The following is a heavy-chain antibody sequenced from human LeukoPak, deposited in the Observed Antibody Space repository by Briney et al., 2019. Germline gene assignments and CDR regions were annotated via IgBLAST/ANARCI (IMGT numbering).Heavy chain of an antibody. CDR3: ARDPYGSGSYTPYNWFDP. CDR2: IIPIFGTA. CDR1: GGTFSSYA. D-gene: IGHD3-10*01. J-gene: IGHJ5*02. Sequence: GASVTVSCKASGGTFSSYAISWVRQAPGQGLEWMGGIIPIFGTANSAQKFQGSVTITADESTSTAYMELSSLRSEDTAVYYCARDPYGSGSYTPYNWFDPWGQGTLVTVSS. V-gene: IGHV1-69*13.